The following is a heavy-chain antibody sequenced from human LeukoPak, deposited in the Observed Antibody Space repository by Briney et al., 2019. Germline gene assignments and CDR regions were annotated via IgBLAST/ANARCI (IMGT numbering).Heavy chain of an antibody. J-gene: IGHJ4*02. Sequence: ASVKVSCKASGYTFTSYGINWVRQAPGQGLEWMGWISAYNGNTNYAQKLQGRVTITTDTSTSTAYMELRSLRSDDTAVYYCARDPYPHYYDSSGYYPPSFWDYWGQGTLVTVSS. V-gene: IGHV1-18*01. CDR3: ARDPYPHYYDSSGYYPPSFWDY. D-gene: IGHD3-22*01. CDR2: ISAYNGNT. CDR1: GYTFTSYG.